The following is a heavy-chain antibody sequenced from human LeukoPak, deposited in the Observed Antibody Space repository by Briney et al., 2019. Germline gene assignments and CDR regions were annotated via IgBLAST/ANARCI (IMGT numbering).Heavy chain of an antibody. CDR3: ARVGPYYYYYMDV. CDR2: ISAYNGNT. J-gene: IGHJ6*03. V-gene: IGHV1-18*01. CDR1: GYTFTSYD. Sequence: GASVKVSCKASGYTFTSYDINWVRQATGQGLEWMGWISAYNGNTNYAQKLQGRVTITTDTSTSTAYMELRSLRSDDTAVYYCARVGPYYYYYMDVWGKGTTVTVSS.